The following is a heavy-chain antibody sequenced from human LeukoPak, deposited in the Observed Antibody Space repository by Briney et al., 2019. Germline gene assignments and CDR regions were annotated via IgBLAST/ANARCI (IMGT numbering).Heavy chain of an antibody. CDR2: INTNTGNP. D-gene: IGHD6-6*01. V-gene: IGHV7-4-1*02. J-gene: IGHJ6*03. CDR1: GYTFTSYA. CDR3: AREEYSSSFGIRGKGYYYMDV. Sequence: GASVKVSCKASGYTFTSYAMNWVRQAPGQGLEWMGWINTNTGNPTYAQGFTGRFVFSLDTSVSTAYLQISSLKAEDTAVYYCAREEYSSSFGIRGKGYYYMDVWGKGTTVTVSS.